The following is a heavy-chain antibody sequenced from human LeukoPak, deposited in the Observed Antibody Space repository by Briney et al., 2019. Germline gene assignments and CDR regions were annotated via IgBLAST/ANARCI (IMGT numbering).Heavy chain of an antibody. D-gene: IGHD2-15*01. CDR3: ARGLRAAYCSGGSCYSAVHWFDP. Sequence: PGGSLRLSCAASGFTFDDYGMSWVRQAPGKGLEWVSGINWNGGSTGYADSVKGRFTISRDNAKNSLYLQMNSLRAEDTAVYYCARGLRAAYCSGGSCYSAVHWFDPWGQGTLVTLSS. J-gene: IGHJ5*02. CDR2: INWNGGST. V-gene: IGHV3-20*04. CDR1: GFTFDDYG.